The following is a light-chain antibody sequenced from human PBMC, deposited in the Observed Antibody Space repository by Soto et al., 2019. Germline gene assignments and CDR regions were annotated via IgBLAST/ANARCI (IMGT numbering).Light chain of an antibody. CDR1: SSDVGGYNY. V-gene: IGLV2-11*01. CDR2: DVS. Sequence: QAVVTQPRSVSGSPGQSVTISCTGTSSDVGGYNYVSWYQQHPGKAPKLMIYDVSQRPSGVTDRFSGSKSGNTASLTISGLQAEDEADYYCSSYAGTYTLGVFGGGTQLTVL. J-gene: IGLJ2*01. CDR3: SSYAGTYTLGV.